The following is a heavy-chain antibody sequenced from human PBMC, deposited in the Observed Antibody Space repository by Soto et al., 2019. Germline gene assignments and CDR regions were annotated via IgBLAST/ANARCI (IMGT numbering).Heavy chain of an antibody. CDR2: ISWNRGDI. V-gene: IGHV3-9*01. D-gene: IGHD1-7*01. CDR3: ARANYDPSSYFFAH. Sequence: EVQLVESGGGLVQPGGSLRLSCAASGSIFDDYTMHWVPQAPGKGLEWVSAISWNRGDIKYVDSGRGRFTISRDNAKNTLDLQMNSLRPGDTAFYYCARANYDPSSYFFAHWDQGTLVTVSS. J-gene: IGHJ4*02. CDR1: GSIFDDYT.